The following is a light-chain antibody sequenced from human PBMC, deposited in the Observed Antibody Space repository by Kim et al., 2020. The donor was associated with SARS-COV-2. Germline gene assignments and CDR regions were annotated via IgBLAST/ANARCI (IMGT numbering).Light chain of an antibody. J-gene: IGLJ2*01. V-gene: IGLV3-9*01. Sequence: SYELTQPLSVSVALGQTARITCGGNNIGSKSVHWYQQRPGQAPILVIYRDCKWPPGIPERFSGSNSGNMATLTISRAQAGDEADYYCQVWDSSTVIFGGGTQLTVL. CDR1: NIGSKS. CDR3: QVWDSSTVI. CDR2: RDC.